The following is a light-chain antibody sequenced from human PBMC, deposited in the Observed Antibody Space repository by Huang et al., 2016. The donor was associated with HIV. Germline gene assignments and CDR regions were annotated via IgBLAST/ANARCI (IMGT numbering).Light chain of an antibody. Sequence: EILLTQSPATLSMSPGGRAALSCRASQSLGGNVAWYQQKPGPTPRLLIYGASTRATNIPARFSGNGSGTEFTLTINGLHSEDLAVYYCQQYNTWPPRYTFGQGTKLDLK. J-gene: IGKJ2*01. CDR2: GAS. CDR1: QSLGGN. V-gene: IGKV3-15*01. CDR3: QQYNTWPPRYT.